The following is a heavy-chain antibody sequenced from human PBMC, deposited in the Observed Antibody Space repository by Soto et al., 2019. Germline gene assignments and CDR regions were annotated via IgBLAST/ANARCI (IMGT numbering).Heavy chain of an antibody. Sequence: QVQLQESGPGLVKPSGTLSLTCAVSGGSISSSNWWSWVRQPPGKGLEWIGEIDHSGSTNYNPSLKSRVTISVDKSKNQFSLKLSSVTAADTAVYYCARDRKWIQLDYYYGMDVWGQGTTVTVSS. D-gene: IGHD1-1*01. CDR1: GGSISSSNW. CDR2: IDHSGST. CDR3: ARDRKWIQLDYYYGMDV. J-gene: IGHJ6*02. V-gene: IGHV4-4*02.